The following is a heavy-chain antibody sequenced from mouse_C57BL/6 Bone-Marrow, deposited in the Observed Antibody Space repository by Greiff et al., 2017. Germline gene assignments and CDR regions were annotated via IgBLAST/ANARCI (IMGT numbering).Heavy chain of an antibody. CDR1: GYTFTDYE. CDR3: TREGYGNFAWFAY. J-gene: IGHJ3*01. Sequence: QVQLQQSGAELVRPGASVTLSCKASGYTFTDYEMHWVKQTPVHGLEWIGAIDPATGGTAYNQKFKGKAILSADKSSSTACMELRSLESEDSAVYYCTREGYGNFAWFAYGGQGTLVTVSA. D-gene: IGHD2-10*02. V-gene: IGHV1-15*01. CDR2: IDPATGGT.